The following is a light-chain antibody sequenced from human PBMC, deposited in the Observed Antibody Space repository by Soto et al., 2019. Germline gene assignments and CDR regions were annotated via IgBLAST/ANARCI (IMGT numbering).Light chain of an antibody. CDR3: QQYGSSPPRYT. CDR1: QSVSSSY. V-gene: IGKV3-20*01. Sequence: EIVLTQSPGTLSLSPGERATLSCRASQSVSSSYLAWYQQKPGQAPRLLIYGASSRATGIPDRFSGSGSGTEFTLTISRLEPEDFAAYYCQQYGSSPPRYTFGQGTKLEIK. J-gene: IGKJ2*01. CDR2: GAS.